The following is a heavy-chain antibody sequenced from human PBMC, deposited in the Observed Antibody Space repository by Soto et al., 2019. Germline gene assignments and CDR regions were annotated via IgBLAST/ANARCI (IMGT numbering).Heavy chain of an antibody. Sequence: QVQLVQSGAEVKKPGSSVKVSCKASGGTFSSYAISRVRQAPGQGLEWMGGIIPIFGTANYAQKFQGRVTITADESTSTAYMELSSLRSEDTAVYYCASPPYSDWVLVPAATGKHYYYGMDVWGQGTTVTVSS. CDR2: IIPIFGTA. CDR3: ASPPYSDWVLVPAATGKHYYYGMDV. J-gene: IGHJ6*02. D-gene: IGHD2-2*01. CDR1: GGTFSSYA. V-gene: IGHV1-69*01.